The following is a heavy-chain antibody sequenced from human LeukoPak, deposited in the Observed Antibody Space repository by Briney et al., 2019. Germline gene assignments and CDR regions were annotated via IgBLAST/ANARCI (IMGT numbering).Heavy chain of an antibody. Sequence: GGSLRLSCAASGFTFNNFGMHWVRQAPGKVLEWVAFIRYDGGNTHYADSVKGRFTISRDNSKDTVYLQMNSLRAEDTALYYCAKDLSGVYAIGKHFDCWGQGTLVTVSS. V-gene: IGHV3-30*02. J-gene: IGHJ4*02. CDR1: GFTFNNFG. D-gene: IGHD2-8*01. CDR2: IRYDGGNT. CDR3: AKDLSGVYAIGKHFDC.